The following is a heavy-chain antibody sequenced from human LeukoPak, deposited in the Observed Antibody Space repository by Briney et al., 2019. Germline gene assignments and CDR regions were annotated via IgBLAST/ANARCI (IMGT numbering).Heavy chain of an antibody. D-gene: IGHD2-15*01. CDR2: IQSKTYGEGT. J-gene: IGHJ4*02. CDR1: GLSFGDYG. V-gene: IGHV3-49*04. Sequence: GGSLRLSCTVSGLSFGDYGVSWVRQAPGKGLEWVSFIQSKTYGEGTMYAASVRGRFTISRDDSRSTAYLQMNSLKTEDTAVYYCTASDHLYCSSSSCHFDYWGQGTLATVAS. CDR3: TASDHLYCSSSSCHFDY.